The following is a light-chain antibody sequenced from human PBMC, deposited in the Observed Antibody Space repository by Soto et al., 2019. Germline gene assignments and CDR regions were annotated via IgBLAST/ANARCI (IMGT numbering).Light chain of an antibody. V-gene: IGLV2-23*01. CDR2: EGT. J-gene: IGLJ1*01. Sequence: QSALTQPASVSGSPGQSITISCTGASSDVGTYNLVSWYQHHPGKAPKLMIYEGTKRPSGVSNRFSGSTSGNTASLTISGLQAEDEADYFCCSYTTSSAFYVFGTGTKVTVL. CDR1: SSDVGTYNL. CDR3: CSYTTSSAFYV.